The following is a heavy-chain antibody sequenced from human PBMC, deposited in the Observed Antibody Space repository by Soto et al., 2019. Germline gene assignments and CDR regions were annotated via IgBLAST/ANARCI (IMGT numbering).Heavy chain of an antibody. D-gene: IGHD5-12*01. V-gene: IGHV4-39*01. CDR2: IYYSGTT. J-gene: IGHJ4*02. CDR1: GGSIKVGGYY. CDR3: ARLAYSHYST. Sequence: SETLSLTCTVTGGSIKVGGYYWGWIRQPPGKGLEWVATIYYSGTTYYNPSLKSRLTISLDTSRNQFSLDLTSVTAADTAVYYCARLAYSHYSTWGQGTLVTVSS.